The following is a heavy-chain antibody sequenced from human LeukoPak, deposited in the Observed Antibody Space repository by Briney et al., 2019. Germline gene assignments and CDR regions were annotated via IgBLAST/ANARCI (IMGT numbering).Heavy chain of an antibody. CDR3: ASKIVGATEGYYYYGMDV. D-gene: IGHD1-26*01. CDR2: IIPILGIA. V-gene: IGHV1-69*04. J-gene: IGHJ6*02. CDR1: GGTFSSYA. Sequence: ASVKVSCKASGGTFSSYAISWVRQAPGQGLEWMGRIIPILGIANYAQKFQGRVTITADKSTSTAYMELSSLRSEDTAVYYCASKIVGATEGYYYYGMDVWGQGTTVTVSS.